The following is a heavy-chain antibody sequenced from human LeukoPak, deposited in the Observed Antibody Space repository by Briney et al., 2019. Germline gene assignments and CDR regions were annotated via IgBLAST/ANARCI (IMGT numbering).Heavy chain of an antibody. CDR3: ARRTGSRLPNWFDP. CDR1: GGSISSSGYY. Sequence: PSKTLSLTCTVSGGSISSSGYYWGWIRQPPGKGLEWIGTIYYSGTTYYNPSLKSRVTISVDTSKNHFSLKLNSVTAADTAVYYCARRTGSRLPNWFDPWGQGTLVTVSS. J-gene: IGHJ5*02. CDR2: IYYSGTT. D-gene: IGHD3-10*01. V-gene: IGHV4-39*01.